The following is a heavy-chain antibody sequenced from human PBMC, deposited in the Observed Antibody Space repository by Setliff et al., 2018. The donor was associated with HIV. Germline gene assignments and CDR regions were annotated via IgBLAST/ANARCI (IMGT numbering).Heavy chain of an antibody. V-gene: IGHV1-2*02. CDR3: ARGMDDSSGYYYGYYDYYMDV. Sequence: ASVKVSCKASRYTFTGYYVHWVRQAPGQGLEWMGWINPNSGGTNYAQKFQGRVTMTRDTSISTAYMELSRLRSDDTAVYYCARGMDDSSGYYYGYYDYYMDVWGKGTTVTVSS. CDR2: INPNSGGT. D-gene: IGHD3-22*01. CDR1: RYTFTGYY. J-gene: IGHJ6*03.